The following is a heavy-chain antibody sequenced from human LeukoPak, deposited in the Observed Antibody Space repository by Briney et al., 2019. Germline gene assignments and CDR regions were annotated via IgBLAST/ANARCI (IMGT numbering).Heavy chain of an antibody. J-gene: IGHJ4*02. CDR1: GFTFSSYA. V-gene: IGHV3-7*01. CDR2: IKQDGSEK. D-gene: IGHD3-10*01. Sequence: PGGSLRLSCAASGFTFSSYAMSWLRQAPGKGLEWVANIKQDGSEKYYLDSVKGRFTISRDNAKNSLYLQMNSLRAEDTAVYYCARPTGTGIFDYWGQGTLVTVSS. CDR3: ARPTGTGIFDY.